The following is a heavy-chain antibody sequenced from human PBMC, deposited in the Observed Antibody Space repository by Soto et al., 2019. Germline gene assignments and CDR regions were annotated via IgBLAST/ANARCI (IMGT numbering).Heavy chain of an antibody. Sequence: QVQLVESGGGVVQPGRALRLSCAASGFTFSSYGMHWVRQAPGKGLEWVAVIWYDGSNKYYADSVKGRFTISRDNSKNTLYLQMNSQRAEDTAVYYCARDRSPRVVPGLDVWGQGTTVTVSS. CDR3: ARDRSPRVVPGLDV. CDR1: GFTFSSYG. V-gene: IGHV3-33*01. D-gene: IGHD2-2*01. CDR2: IWYDGSNK. J-gene: IGHJ6*02.